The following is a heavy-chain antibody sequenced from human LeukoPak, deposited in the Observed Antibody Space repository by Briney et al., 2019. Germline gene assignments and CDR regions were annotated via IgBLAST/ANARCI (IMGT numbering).Heavy chain of an antibody. D-gene: IGHD6-19*01. CDR1: GCSISGYY. J-gene: IGHJ3*02. Sequence: PSETLSLTCTVSGCSISGYYWSWIRQPPGKGLEWIWYIYYSGSTNYNPSLKSRVTISVDTSKNQFSLKLSSVTAADTAVYYCARAGSFIVAGTFDIWGQGTMVTVSS. CDR3: ARAGSFIVAGTFDI. CDR2: IYYSGST. V-gene: IGHV4-59*08.